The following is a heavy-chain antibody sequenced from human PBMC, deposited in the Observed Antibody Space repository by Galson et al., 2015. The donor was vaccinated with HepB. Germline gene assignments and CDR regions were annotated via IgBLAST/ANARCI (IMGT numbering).Heavy chain of an antibody. D-gene: IGHD3-9*01. V-gene: IGHV3-7*03. CDR2: IKEHGSEK. Sequence: SLRLSCAASGFTFSNYWMSWVRQAPGKGLEWVANIKEHGSEKRFVDSVKGRFSISRDNAKNVLSLLMNSLRVEDTAVYYCARDRASIRHSDWLSQHPTWFDSWGQGTLVTVSS. CDR3: ARDRASIRHSDWLSQHPTWFDS. CDR1: GFTFSNYW. J-gene: IGHJ5*01.